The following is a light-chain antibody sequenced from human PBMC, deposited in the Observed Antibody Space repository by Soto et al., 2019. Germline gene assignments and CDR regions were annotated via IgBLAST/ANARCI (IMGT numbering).Light chain of an antibody. CDR1: QSVSSSY. J-gene: IGKJ1*01. V-gene: IGKV3-20*01. CDR2: GTS. CDR3: QQYGSSPET. Sequence: EIAMTQSPATRSVSPGERATLSCRASQSVSSSYLAWYQQKPGQAPRLLIYGTSSRATGIPDRFSGSGSGTDFTLTISRLEPEDFAVYYCQQYGSSPETFGQGTKVDIK.